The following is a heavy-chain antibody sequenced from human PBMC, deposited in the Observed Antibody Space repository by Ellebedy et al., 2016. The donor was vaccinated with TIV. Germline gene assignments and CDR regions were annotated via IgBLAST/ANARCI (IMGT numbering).Heavy chain of an antibody. V-gene: IGHV3-7*01. Sequence: GESLKISCAASGFPFSNYWMSWVRQAPGKGLEWVANIDQDGSGKNYVDSVKGRFTISRDNSKNSVDLQMNSLRVEDTAIYYCARDQIWGQGTLVTVSP. CDR3: ARDQI. CDR1: GFPFSNYW. J-gene: IGHJ4*02. CDR2: IDQDGSGK.